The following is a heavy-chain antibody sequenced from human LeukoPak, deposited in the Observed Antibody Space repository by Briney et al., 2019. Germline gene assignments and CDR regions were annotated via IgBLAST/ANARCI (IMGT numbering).Heavy chain of an antibody. CDR1: GYTFNHYG. D-gene: IGHD3-10*01. Sequence: ASVKVSCKVSGYTFNHYGISWVRQAPGQGLEWMGRISPHNGNTDYAQKFQGRVTMTTDTSSTTAYMELSSLRSEDTAVHYCARDMVRGVINAYWGQGTLVTVSS. V-gene: IGHV1-18*01. J-gene: IGHJ4*02. CDR3: ARDMVRGVINAY. CDR2: ISPHNGNT.